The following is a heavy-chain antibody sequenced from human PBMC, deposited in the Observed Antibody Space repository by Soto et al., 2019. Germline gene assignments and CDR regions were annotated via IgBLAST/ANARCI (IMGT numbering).Heavy chain of an antibody. CDR2: IYYSGST. J-gene: IGHJ6*02. Sequence: SETLSLTCTVSGGSISSGGYYWSWIRQHPGKGLEWIGYIYYSGSTYYNPSLKSRVTISVDTSKNQFSLRLSSVTAADTAVYYCARDRHTATYYYYGMDVWGQGTTVTVSS. V-gene: IGHV4-31*03. D-gene: IGHD5-18*01. CDR3: ARDRHTATYYYYGMDV. CDR1: GGSISSGGYY.